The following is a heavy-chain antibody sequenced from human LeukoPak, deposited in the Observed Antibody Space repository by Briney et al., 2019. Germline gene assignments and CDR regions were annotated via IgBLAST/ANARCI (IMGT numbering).Heavy chain of an antibody. D-gene: IGHD1-26*01. J-gene: IGHJ4*02. CDR2: INPNSGGT. V-gene: IGHV1-2*02. Sequence: ASVKVSCKASGYTFTGYYMHWVRQAPGQGLEWMGWINPNSGGTNYAQKFQGRVTMTRDTSISTAYMELSRLRSDDKAVYYCARGLYSGSYSPFDYWGQGTLVTVSS. CDR1: GYTFTGYY. CDR3: ARGLYSGSYSPFDY.